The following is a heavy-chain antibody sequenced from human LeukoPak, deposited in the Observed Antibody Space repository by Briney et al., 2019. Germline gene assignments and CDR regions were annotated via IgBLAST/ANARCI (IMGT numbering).Heavy chain of an antibody. D-gene: IGHD6-19*01. CDR2: ISGSGGST. CDR3: AKRIAVAGNFDY. CDR1: GFTFSSYA. Sequence: GGSLRLSCAASGFTFSSYAMSWVRQAPGKGLEWVSAISGSGGSTYYADSVKGRFTISRDNSKNTLYLQMNSPRAEDTAVYYCAKRIAVAGNFDYWGQGTLVTVSS. J-gene: IGHJ4*02. V-gene: IGHV3-23*01.